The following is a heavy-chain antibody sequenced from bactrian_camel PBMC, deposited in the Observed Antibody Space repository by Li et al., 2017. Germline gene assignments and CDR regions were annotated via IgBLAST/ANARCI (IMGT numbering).Heavy chain of an antibody. CDR2: IYHGSGND. CDR3: AAATGVCGSSKCGHRLTPMSTTT. CDR1: GDVDESTR. D-gene: IGHD7*01. V-gene: IGHV3S40*01. J-gene: IGHJ4*01. Sequence: VQLVESGGGSVKTGGSLRLSCVASGDVDESTRVTWFRQSPGKEREGVAGIYHGSGNDAYADSVKGRFTISQDKVKNTVYLEMNRLKPEDTGMYYCAAATGVCGSSKCGHRLTPMSTTTGARGPRSPSP.